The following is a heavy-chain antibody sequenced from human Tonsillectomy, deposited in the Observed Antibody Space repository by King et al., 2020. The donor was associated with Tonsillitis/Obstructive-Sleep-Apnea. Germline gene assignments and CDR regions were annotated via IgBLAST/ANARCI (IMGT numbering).Heavy chain of an antibody. CDR1: GFTFSSYS. Sequence: VQLVESGGGLVKPGGSLRLSCAASGFTFSSYSMNWVRQAPGKGLEWVSSISSSSSYIYYADSVKGRFTISRDNAKNSLYLQMNSLRAEDTAVYYCARPPRYCISTSCDDDYWGQGTLVTVSS. V-gene: IGHV3-21*01. CDR3: ARPPRYCISTSCDDDY. J-gene: IGHJ4*02. D-gene: IGHD2-2*01. CDR2: ISSSSSYI.